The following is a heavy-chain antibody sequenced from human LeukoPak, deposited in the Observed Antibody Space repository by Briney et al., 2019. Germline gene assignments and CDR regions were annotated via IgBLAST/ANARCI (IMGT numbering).Heavy chain of an antibody. J-gene: IGHJ6*02. Sequence: GGSLRLSCAASGVTFSSYGMHWVRQAPGKGLEWVAVITYDGSNKYYADSVKGRFTISRDNSKNTLYLQMNSLRAEATAVYYCAKPLYYYHSSGYQTRSYCYYGMDVWGQGNTVTVSS. CDR1: GVTFSSYG. CDR3: AKPLYYYHSSGYQTRSYCYYGMDV. V-gene: IGHV3-30*18. CDR2: ITYDGSNK. D-gene: IGHD3-22*01.